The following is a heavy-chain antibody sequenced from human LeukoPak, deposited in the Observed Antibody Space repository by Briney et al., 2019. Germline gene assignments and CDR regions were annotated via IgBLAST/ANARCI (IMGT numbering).Heavy chain of an antibody. CDR3: ARNNWNHAWFDP. Sequence: GGSLRLSRAASVFMFTSYSMNWVRQAPGKGLEWVAYISRPSTNIYYVDSLKGRFTISRDNSKKTPYLQMNSLRAEDTAVYYFARNNWNHAWFDPWGQGTLVTVSS. CDR1: VFMFTSYS. CDR2: ISRPSTNI. J-gene: IGHJ5*02. D-gene: IGHD1-14*01. V-gene: IGHV3-48*01.